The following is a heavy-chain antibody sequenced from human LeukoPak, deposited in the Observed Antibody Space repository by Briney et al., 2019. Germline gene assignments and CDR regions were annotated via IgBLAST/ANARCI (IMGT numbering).Heavy chain of an antibody. D-gene: IGHD3-3*01. CDR3: ARRSGSGSLDYFDY. J-gene: IGHJ4*02. CDR1: GGSISSYY. V-gene: IGHV4-59*08. CDR2: IYNSGNT. Sequence: SETLSLTCTVSGGSISSYYWSWIRQPPGKGLEWIGYIYNSGNTNYNPSLKSRVTISVDTSKNQFSLKLNPVTAADTAVYYCARRSGSGSLDYFDYWGQGTLVTVSS.